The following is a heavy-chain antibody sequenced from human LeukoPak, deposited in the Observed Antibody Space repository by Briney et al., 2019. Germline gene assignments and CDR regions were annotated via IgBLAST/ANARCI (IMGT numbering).Heavy chain of an antibody. V-gene: IGHV3-49*04. CDR2: IRSDPLRGTT. J-gene: IGHJ4*02. CDR3: AKGDTTWELPHDY. Sequence: GGSLRLSCAASGFTFSRYTMNWVRQAPGKGLEWVGFIRSDPLRGTTEYAASVKGRFTISRDDSKGIAYLQMNGLKTEDTAVYYCAKGDTTWELPHDYWGQGTLVTLSS. CDR1: GFTFSRYT. D-gene: IGHD1-26*01.